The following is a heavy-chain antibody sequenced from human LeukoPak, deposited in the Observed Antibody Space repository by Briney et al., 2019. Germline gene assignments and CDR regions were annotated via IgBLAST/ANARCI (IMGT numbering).Heavy chain of an antibody. J-gene: IGHJ5*02. CDR1: GGSISSYY. D-gene: IGHD6-19*01. V-gene: IGHV4-59*01. CDR3: ARGAVAGKMSWFDP. Sequence: SETLSLTCTVSGGSISSYYWSWIRQPPGKGLEWIGYIYYSGSTNYNPSLKSRVTISVDTSKNQFSLNLSSVTAADTAVYYCARGAVAGKMSWFDPWGQGTLVTVSS. CDR2: IYYSGST.